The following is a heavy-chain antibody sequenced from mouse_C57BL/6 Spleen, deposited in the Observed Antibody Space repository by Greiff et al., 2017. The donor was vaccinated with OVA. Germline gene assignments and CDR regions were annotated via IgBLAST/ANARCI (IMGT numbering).Heavy chain of an antibody. CDR2: ISYDGSN. Sequence: EVQRVESGPGLVKPSQSLSLTCSVTGYSITSGYSWNWIRQFPGNKLEWMGYISYDGSNNYNPSLKNRISITRDTSKNQFFLKLNSVTTEDTATYYCARVVYYGNYEGRYFDYWGQGTTLTVSS. D-gene: IGHD2-1*01. J-gene: IGHJ2*01. CDR1: GYSITSGYS. V-gene: IGHV3-6*01. CDR3: ARVVYYGNYEGRYFDY.